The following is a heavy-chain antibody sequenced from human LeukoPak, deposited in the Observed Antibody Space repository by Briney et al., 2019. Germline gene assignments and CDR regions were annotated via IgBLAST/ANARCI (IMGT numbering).Heavy chain of an antibody. CDR2: INPNTGGT. CDR3: AREYVADSSPLFDY. CDR1: GYSFIGYS. D-gene: IGHD6-13*01. J-gene: IGHJ4*02. V-gene: IGHV1-2*02. Sequence: ASVKVSCKASGYSFIGYSMHWVRQAPGQGLEWMGWINPNTGGTSYAQKFQGRVTMTRDTSISTAYMELSSLRSDDTAVYHCAREYVADSSPLFDYWGQGSLVTVSS.